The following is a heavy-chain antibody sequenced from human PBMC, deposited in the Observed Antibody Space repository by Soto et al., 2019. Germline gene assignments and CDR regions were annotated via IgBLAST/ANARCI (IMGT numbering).Heavy chain of an antibody. V-gene: IGHV1-69*01. Sequence: QVQLVQSGAEVKKPGSSVKVSCKASGGTFSSYAISWVRQAPGQGLEWMGGIIPIFGTTNYAQKFQGRVTITADESTSTAYMELGSLRSEDTAMYYCASGLLSYSSSSRPLDYWGQGTLVTVSS. CDR1: GGTFSSYA. J-gene: IGHJ4*02. D-gene: IGHD6-6*01. CDR3: ASGLLSYSSSSRPLDY. CDR2: IIPIFGTT.